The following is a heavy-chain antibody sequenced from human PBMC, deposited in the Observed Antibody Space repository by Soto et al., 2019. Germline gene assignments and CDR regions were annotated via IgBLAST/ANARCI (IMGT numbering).Heavy chain of an antibody. Sequence: ASMKVSCKASGYTFSDYYMHSLRHASGQGLEWMGWINPNSGGTNYAQKFQGWVTMTRDTSISTAYMELSRLRSDDTAVYYCARDHGISIFGLVTNYYMDVCGKALTGTLS. CDR2: INPNSGGT. J-gene: IGHJ6*03. CDR1: GYTFSDYY. CDR3: ARDHGISIFGLVTNYYMDV. V-gene: IGHV1-2*04. D-gene: IGHD3-3*01.